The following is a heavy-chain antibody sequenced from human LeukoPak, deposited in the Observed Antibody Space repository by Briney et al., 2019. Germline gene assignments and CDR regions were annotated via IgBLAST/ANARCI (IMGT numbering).Heavy chain of an antibody. J-gene: IGHJ3*02. CDR3: VSTNNIPPLKSRVNISVDTSKNQISLKMSSVTAADTAVYYCARLFGVYSSSSGHDAFDI. CDR2: IDYSGST. CDR1: GGSFSVYH. V-gene: IGHV4-59*01. Sequence: PGETLSLLCGVYGGSFSVYHGIWIRQPPGKGLEWIGYIDYSGSTNFNSSLKIRINVPVGPFKNQFSLILTSRNTADNGVDFCVSTNNIPPLKSRVNISVDTSKNQISLKMSSVTAADTAVYYCARLFGVYSSSSGHDAFDIWGQGTMVTVSS. D-gene: IGHD3-10*01.